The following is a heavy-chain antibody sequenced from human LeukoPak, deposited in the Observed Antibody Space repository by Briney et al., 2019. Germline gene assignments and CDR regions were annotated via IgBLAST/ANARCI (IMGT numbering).Heavy chain of an antibody. J-gene: IGHJ5*02. CDR3: TRGGNYFDP. Sequence: HPGGSLRLSCAASGFTFSVYEMNWVRQAPGKGLEWVAYISSSGGTMYYADSVKGRFTISRDDAKKSLYLQTNSLRAEDTAVYYCTRGGNYFDPWGQGTLVTVSS. V-gene: IGHV3-48*03. CDR2: ISSSGGTM. CDR1: GFTFSVYE.